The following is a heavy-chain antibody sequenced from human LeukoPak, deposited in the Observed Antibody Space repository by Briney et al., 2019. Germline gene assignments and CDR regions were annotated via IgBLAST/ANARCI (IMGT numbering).Heavy chain of an antibody. V-gene: IGHV1-8*03. J-gene: IGHJ5*02. CDR3: ARGVKGRFIKYYDFWSGSNFEWFDP. CDR2: MNPNSGNT. CDR1: GGTFSSYA. Sequence: ASVKVSCKASGGTFSSYAISWVRQATGQGLEWMGWMNPNSGNTGYAQKFQGRVTITRNTSISTAYMELSSLRSEDTAVYYCARGVKGRFIKYYDFWSGSNFEWFDPWGQGTLVTVSS. D-gene: IGHD3-3*01.